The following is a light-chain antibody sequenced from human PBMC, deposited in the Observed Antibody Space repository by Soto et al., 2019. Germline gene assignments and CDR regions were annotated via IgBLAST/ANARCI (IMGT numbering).Light chain of an antibody. CDR2: GAS. CDR1: QSVGGSQ. Sequence: EIVLTQSPGTLSLSPGDRATLSCRASQSVGGSQLAWHQQKPGQAPKLLIYGASSRAPGIPDRYGGSVSGTDFTLTISRLEPEDFAVYYCQQYAVSPLTFGGGTTAEIK. V-gene: IGKV3-20*01. CDR3: QQYAVSPLT. J-gene: IGKJ4*01.